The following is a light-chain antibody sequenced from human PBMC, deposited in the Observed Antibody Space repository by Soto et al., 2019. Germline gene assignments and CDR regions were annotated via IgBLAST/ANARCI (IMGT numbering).Light chain of an antibody. Sequence: AIQLTQSPSSLSASVGDRVTITCRASQGISSALAWYQQKPGKAPKLLIYDASSLESGVPSRFSGSGSGTEFTLTISSLQPEDFATYSCQQFNSYPHTFGQGTKLEIK. CDR2: DAS. V-gene: IGKV1-13*02. CDR1: QGISSA. J-gene: IGKJ2*01. CDR3: QQFNSYPHT.